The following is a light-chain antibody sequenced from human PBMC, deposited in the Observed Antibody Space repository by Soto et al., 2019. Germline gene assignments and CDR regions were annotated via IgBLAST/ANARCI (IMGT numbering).Light chain of an antibody. CDR1: PSVGSF. Sequence: EIVLTQSPATLSLSPGERATLSCRASPSVGSFLAWYQQKSGQTPRLLSYDASKRAPGIPARFSGSGSGTDFTLTISSLEPEDFAVYYCQHRSNWLGTFGPGNNVDIK. V-gene: IGKV3-11*01. J-gene: IGKJ3*01. CDR3: QHRSNWLGT. CDR2: DAS.